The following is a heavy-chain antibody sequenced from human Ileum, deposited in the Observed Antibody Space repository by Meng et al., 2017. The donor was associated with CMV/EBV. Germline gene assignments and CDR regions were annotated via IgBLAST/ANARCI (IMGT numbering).Heavy chain of an antibody. V-gene: IGHV4-61*01. CDR1: GGSVSSGSYY. CDR2: IYYSGGT. Sequence: SETLSLTCTVSGGSVSSGSYYWSWIRQPPGKGLEWIGYIYYSGGTNYNPSLKSRVTISIDTSKNQFSLKLSSVTAADTAVYYCARVSVGASYYFYYWGPGTLVTVSS. CDR3: ARVSVGASYYFYY. J-gene: IGHJ4*02. D-gene: IGHD1-26*01.